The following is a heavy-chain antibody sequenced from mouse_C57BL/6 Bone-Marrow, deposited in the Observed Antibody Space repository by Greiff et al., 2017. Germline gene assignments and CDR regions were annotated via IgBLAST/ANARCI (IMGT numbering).Heavy chain of an antibody. CDR1: GYTFTSYW. J-gene: IGHJ1*03. D-gene: IGHD1-2*01. CDR2: IHPNSGST. CDR3: ACTTAVWYFDV. V-gene: IGHV1-64*01. Sequence: QVQLQQPGAELVKPGASVKLSCKASGYTFTSYWMHWVKQRPGQGLEWIGMIHPNSGSTNYNEKFTSKATLTVDQSSSTAYMQLSSLTSEDSAVYDCACTTAVWYFDVWGTGTTVTVSS.